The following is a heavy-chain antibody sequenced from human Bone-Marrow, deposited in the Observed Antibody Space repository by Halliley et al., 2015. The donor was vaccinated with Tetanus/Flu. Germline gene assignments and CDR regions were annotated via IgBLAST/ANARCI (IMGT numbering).Heavy chain of an antibody. J-gene: IGHJ4*02. CDR2: ISNSGDAT. CDR3: AKFPPYSNFFDY. Sequence: WVSTISNSGDATYYADSVKGRFTISRDTSKNTLYLQMSSLRAEDTAVYYCAKFPPYSNFFDYWGQGTLVTVSS. V-gene: IGHV3-23*01. D-gene: IGHD4-4*01.